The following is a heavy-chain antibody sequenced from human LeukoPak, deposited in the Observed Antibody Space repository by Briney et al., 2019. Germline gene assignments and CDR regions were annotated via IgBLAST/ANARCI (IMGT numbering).Heavy chain of an antibody. J-gene: IGHJ4*02. V-gene: IGHV4-39*07. CDR2: IYYSGST. CDR3: ARFIAAAGQFDY. D-gene: IGHD6-13*01. Sequence: PSETLSLTCTVSGGSISSSSYYWGWIRQPPGKGLELIGNIYYSGSTYYNPSLKSRVTISVDTSKNQFSLKLSSVTAADTAVYYCARFIAAAGQFDYWGQGTLVTVSS. CDR1: GGSISSSSYY.